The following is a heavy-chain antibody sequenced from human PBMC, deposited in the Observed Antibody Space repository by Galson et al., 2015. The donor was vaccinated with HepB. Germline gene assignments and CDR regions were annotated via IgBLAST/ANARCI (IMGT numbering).Heavy chain of an antibody. V-gene: IGHV3-21*01. CDR1: GFTFSSYS. J-gene: IGHJ4*02. Sequence: SLRLSCAASGFTFSSYSMNWVRQAPGKGLEWVSSISSSSSYIYYADSVKGRFTISRDNAKNSLYLQMNSLRAEDTAVYYCAGHSDYYGSGSYYNEVDYWGQGTLVTVSS. D-gene: IGHD3-10*01. CDR2: ISSSSSYI. CDR3: AGHSDYYGSGSYYNEVDY.